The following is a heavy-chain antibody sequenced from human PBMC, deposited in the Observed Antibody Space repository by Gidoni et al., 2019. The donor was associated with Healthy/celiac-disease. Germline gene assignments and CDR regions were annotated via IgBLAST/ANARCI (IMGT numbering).Heavy chain of an antibody. Sequence: QVQLQESGPGLGKPSEALSITCAVSGYSSSSGDYWGWIRQPPGKGLEWIGSIYHSGSTYYNPSLKSRVTISVDTSKNQFSLTLSSVTAADTAVYYCATRSGSSGWYWEPSDWYFDLWGRGTLVTVSS. V-gene: IGHV4-38-2*01. CDR3: ATRSGSSGWYWEPSDWYFDL. CDR1: GYSSSSGDY. CDR2: IYHSGST. D-gene: IGHD6-19*01. J-gene: IGHJ2*01.